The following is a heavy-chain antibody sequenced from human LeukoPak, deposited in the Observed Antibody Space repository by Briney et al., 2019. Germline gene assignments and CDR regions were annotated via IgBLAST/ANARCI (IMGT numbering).Heavy chain of an antibody. D-gene: IGHD6-13*01. V-gene: IGHV3-7*01. Sequence: GGSLRLSCAASGFTFSSYWMSWVRQAPGKGLEWVANIKQDGSEKYYVDSVKGRFTISRDNAKNSLYLQMNSLRAEDTAVYYCARDIPYSSSWYSTSPPDYWGQGTLVTVSS. CDR1: GFTFSSYW. CDR2: IKQDGSEK. CDR3: ARDIPYSSSWYSTSPPDY. J-gene: IGHJ4*02.